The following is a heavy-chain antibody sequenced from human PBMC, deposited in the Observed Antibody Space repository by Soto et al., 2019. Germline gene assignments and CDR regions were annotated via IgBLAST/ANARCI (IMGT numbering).Heavy chain of an antibody. V-gene: IGHV1-69*01. D-gene: IGHD3-16*01. Sequence: QVQLVQSGAEVKKPGSSVKVSCKASGGTFSSYAISWVRQAPGQGLEWMGGIIPIFGTANYAQKFQGRVTSTADETTSTAYMELSSLRSEATTVYYCAREVDYNYGQPWSDYRGQRTLVPVSS. CDR1: GGTFSSYA. J-gene: IGHJ4*02. CDR3: AREVDYNYGQPWSDY. CDR2: IIPIFGTA.